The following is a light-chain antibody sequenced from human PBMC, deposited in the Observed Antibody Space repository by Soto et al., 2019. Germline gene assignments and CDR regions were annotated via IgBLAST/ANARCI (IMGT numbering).Light chain of an antibody. J-gene: IGLJ1*01. V-gene: IGLV2-11*01. Sequence: QSARTQPRSVFGSPGQSATISCTGTSSNVGGYNYVSWYQQHPGKAPKLMISDVTNRPSGVPDRFSGSKSGNTASLTISGLQPEDEADYYCCSYAGTYIHYVFGSGTKVTVL. CDR2: DVT. CDR1: SSNVGGYNY. CDR3: CSYAGTYIHYV.